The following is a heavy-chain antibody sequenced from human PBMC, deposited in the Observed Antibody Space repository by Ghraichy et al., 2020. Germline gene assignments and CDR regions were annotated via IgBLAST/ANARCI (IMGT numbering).Heavy chain of an antibody. CDR1: GFTFSGYS. CDR2: ITSSSRTT. J-gene: IGHJ6*02. CDR3: ARGSRVVRFYYYDGMDV. V-gene: IGHV3-48*02. Sequence: GGSLRLSCVGSGFTFSGYSMNWVRQSPEKGLEWVSYITSSSRTTSYADSVKGRFTISRDNAQNSLYLQMNSLRDEDTAVYYCARGSRVVRFYYYDGMDVWGQGTTVTVSS. D-gene: IGHD4-23*01.